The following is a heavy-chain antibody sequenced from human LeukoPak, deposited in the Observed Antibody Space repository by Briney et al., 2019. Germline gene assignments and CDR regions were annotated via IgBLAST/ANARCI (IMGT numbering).Heavy chain of an antibody. Sequence: PSETLSLTCTVSGDSISSYYWSWIRQPPGKGLEWIGYIYDSGTTNYNPSLKSRVTISVDTSKNQFSLKLNSVTAADTAVYYCARVARCTGCFDIDYWGQGTLVTVSS. D-gene: IGHD2-2*01. V-gene: IGHV4-59*01. J-gene: IGHJ4*02. CDR1: GDSISSYY. CDR2: IYDSGTT. CDR3: ARVARCTGCFDIDY.